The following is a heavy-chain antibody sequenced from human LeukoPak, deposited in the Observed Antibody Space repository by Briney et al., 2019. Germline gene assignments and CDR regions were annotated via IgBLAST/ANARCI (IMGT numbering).Heavy chain of an antibody. Sequence: SETLSLTCTVSGGSISSGSYYWSWIRQPAGKGLEWIGRIYTSGSTNYNPSLKSRVTISVDTSKNQFSLKLSSVTAADTAVYYCARTTGDWFDPWGQGTLVTVSS. D-gene: IGHD7-27*01. CDR3: ARTTGDWFDP. V-gene: IGHV4-61*02. CDR1: GGSISSGSYY. CDR2: IYTSGST. J-gene: IGHJ5*02.